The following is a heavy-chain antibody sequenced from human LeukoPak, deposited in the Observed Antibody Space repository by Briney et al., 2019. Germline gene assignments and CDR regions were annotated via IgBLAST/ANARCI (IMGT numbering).Heavy chain of an antibody. Sequence: PGGSLRLSCAASGFTFSRHWMTWVRQAPGKGLEWVANIKQDGSEKLYVDSVKGRFTISRDNAKNSLYLQMNSLRAEDTAVYYCARDPVHSSGWFAVSYYYMDVWGKGTTVTVSS. CDR2: IKQDGSEK. J-gene: IGHJ6*03. CDR1: GFTFSRHW. D-gene: IGHD6-19*01. CDR3: ARDPVHSSGWFAVSYYYMDV. V-gene: IGHV3-7*01.